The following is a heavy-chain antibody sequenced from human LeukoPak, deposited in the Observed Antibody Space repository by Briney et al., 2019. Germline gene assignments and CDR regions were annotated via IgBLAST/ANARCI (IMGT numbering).Heavy chain of an antibody. J-gene: IGHJ4*02. V-gene: IGHV3-7*03. D-gene: IGHD3-9*01. CDR2: IKQDGSEK. CDR3: ARTQYYDILTGYSPFFDY. Sequence: GGSLRPSCAASGFTFSSYWMSWVRQAPGKGLEWVANIKQDGSEKYYVDSVKGRFTISRDNAKSSLYLQMNSLRAEDTAVYYCARTQYYDILTGYSPFFDYWGQGTLVTVSS. CDR1: GFTFSSYW.